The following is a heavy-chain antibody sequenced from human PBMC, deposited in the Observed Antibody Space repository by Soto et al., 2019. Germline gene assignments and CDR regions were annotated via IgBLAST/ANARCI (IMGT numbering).Heavy chain of an antibody. CDR1: GFTFSSYG. CDR2: IWYDGSNK. Sequence: QVQLVESGGGVVQPGRSLRLSCAASGFTFSSYGMHWVRQAPGKGLEWVAVIWYDGSNKYYADSVKGRFTISRDNSKNTLYLQMNSLRAEDTAVYYCAGDILTGYYPFYYYYGMDVWGQGTTVTVSS. V-gene: IGHV3-33*01. CDR3: AGDILTGYYPFYYYYGMDV. J-gene: IGHJ6*02. D-gene: IGHD3-9*01.